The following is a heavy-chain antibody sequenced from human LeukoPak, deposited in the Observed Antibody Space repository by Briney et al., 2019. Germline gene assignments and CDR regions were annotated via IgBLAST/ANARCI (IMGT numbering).Heavy chain of an antibody. CDR1: GSMYNYY. CDR3: ARGGTLFDY. V-gene: IGHV4-59*08. Sequence: SETLSLTCTVFGSMYNYYWSWIRQPPGKGLEWIGYIHYNANTNYNPSLESRVTMSLDTSENQVSLKLNSVTAADTAVYYCARGGTLFDYWGQGTLVTVSS. J-gene: IGHJ4*02. CDR2: IHYNANT. D-gene: IGHD1-14*01.